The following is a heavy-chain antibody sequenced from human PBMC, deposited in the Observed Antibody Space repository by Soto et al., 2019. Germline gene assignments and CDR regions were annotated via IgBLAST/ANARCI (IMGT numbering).Heavy chain of an antibody. CDR2: IFHSGSS. V-gene: IGHV4-59*02. Sequence: SETLSLTCTVSGVSVTGFYWSWIRPPPGKVLEWIGYIFHSGSSNYHPSLKSRVTISVDTSKSQISLRLTSVTAADTAVYYCARASGLGVAHIDYWGQGTLLTVSS. CDR1: GVSVTGFY. CDR3: ARASGLGVAHIDY. J-gene: IGHJ4*02. D-gene: IGHD6-19*01.